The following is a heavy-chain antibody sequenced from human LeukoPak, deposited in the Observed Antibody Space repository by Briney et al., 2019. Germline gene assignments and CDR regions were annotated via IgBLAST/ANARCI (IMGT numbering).Heavy chain of an antibody. CDR2: INHSGST. CDR3: AREYQLLSWFDP. D-gene: IGHD2-2*01. J-gene: IGHJ5*02. V-gene: IGHV4-34*01. Sequence: TSETLSLTCAVYGGSFSGYYWSWIRQPPGKGREWIGEINHSGSTNYNPSLKSRVTISVDTSKNQFSLKLSSVTAADTAMYYCAREYQLLSWFDPWGQGTLVTVSS. CDR1: GGSFSGYY.